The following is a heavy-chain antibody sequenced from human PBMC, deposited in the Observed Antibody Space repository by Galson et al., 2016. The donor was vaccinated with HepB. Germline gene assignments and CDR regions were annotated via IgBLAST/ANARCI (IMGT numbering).Heavy chain of an antibody. D-gene: IGHD6-13*01. V-gene: IGHV3-48*01. CDR3: AREAIAAAGTHDAFDI. J-gene: IGHJ3*02. CDR2: IASNMRTI. Sequence: ALRLPCPSAGVTFSDYGMNRVPQAPGKGRECVSYIASNMRTIYYADSARGRFTVSRDDPKNTVYLQMNSLRAEDTAVYYCAREAIAAAGTHDAFDIWGQGTMVTVCS. CDR1: GVTFSDYG.